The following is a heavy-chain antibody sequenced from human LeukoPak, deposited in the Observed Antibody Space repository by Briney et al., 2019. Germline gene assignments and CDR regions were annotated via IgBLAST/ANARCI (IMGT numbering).Heavy chain of an antibody. CDR1: GFTFGDFG. J-gene: IGHJ4*02. D-gene: IGHD3-3*01. Sequence: GGSLRLSCAAAGFTFGDFGMHWVRQAPGKGLEWVALIWKDGSDEFYADSVKGRFTISRDNSRNTLSLQMNSLRGEDTAVYYCAREGASQLEASLDQWGQGTLVTVSS. CDR3: AREGASQLEASLDQ. CDR2: IWKDGSDE. V-gene: IGHV3-33*01.